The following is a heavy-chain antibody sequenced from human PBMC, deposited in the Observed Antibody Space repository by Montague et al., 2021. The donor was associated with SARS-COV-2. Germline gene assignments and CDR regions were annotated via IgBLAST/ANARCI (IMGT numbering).Heavy chain of an antibody. CDR3: AREIGTSGWAGFFDF. Sequence: SLRLSFAASGFTFTTYVYHWVCQAPGGGLEWVALFPSDGGHTQYADSVRGRFTIYRDTSISTLYLQMDSLRPDDTAVYFCAREIGTSGWAGFFDFRGQGTLVTVSP. CDR1: GFTFTTYV. CDR2: FPSDGGHT. J-gene: IGHJ4*02. V-gene: IGHV3-30-3*01. D-gene: IGHD6-19*01.